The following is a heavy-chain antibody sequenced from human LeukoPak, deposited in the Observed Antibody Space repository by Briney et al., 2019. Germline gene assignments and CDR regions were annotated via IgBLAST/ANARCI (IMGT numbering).Heavy chain of an antibody. D-gene: IGHD2-21*01. CDR1: GFTFSGYG. J-gene: IGHJ4*02. CDR2: IRFDGSNK. Sequence: GGSLRLSCAASGFTFSGYGMHWVREAPGKGLEWVAFIRFDGSNKYYADSVKGRFTISRDNSKNTLYLQMNSLRVEDTAVYHCAKVLSVSWWYYFDYWGQGNLVTVSS. V-gene: IGHV3-30*02. CDR3: AKVLSVSWWYYFDY.